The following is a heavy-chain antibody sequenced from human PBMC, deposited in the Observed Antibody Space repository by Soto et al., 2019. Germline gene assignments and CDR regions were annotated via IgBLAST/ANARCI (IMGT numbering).Heavy chain of an antibody. Sequence: QVQLVQSGAEVKKPGASVKVSCKASGYTFTSCGITWVRQAPGQGLEWMGWISVYNGNTNYAQNLQGRVTMTTDTSTNTAYMELRSLRSDDTAVCYCARDPQYSGSLSGGGDAFDIWGQGTMVTVSS. V-gene: IGHV1-18*01. CDR2: ISVYNGNT. J-gene: IGHJ3*02. CDR1: GYTFTSCG. D-gene: IGHD1-26*01. CDR3: ARDPQYSGSLSGGGDAFDI.